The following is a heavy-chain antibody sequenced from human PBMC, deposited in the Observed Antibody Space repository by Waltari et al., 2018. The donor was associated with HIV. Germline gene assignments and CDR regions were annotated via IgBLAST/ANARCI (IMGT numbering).Heavy chain of an antibody. CDR2: ISYDGSNK. J-gene: IGHJ4*02. CDR3: AKESLEWLAYYFDY. V-gene: IGHV3-30*18. CDR1: GSNFSSYG. Sequence: QVQLVESGGGVVEPGRSLRLSCAASGSNFSSYGMHWVRQAPGKGLEWVAVISYDGSNKYYADSVKGRFIISRDNSKNTLYLQMNSLRAEDTAVYYCAKESLEWLAYYFDYWGQGTLVTVSS. D-gene: IGHD3-3*01.